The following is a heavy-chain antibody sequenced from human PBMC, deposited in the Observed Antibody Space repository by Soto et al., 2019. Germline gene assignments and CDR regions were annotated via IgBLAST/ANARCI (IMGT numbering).Heavy chain of an antibody. CDR2: IYLGDSET. V-gene: IGHV5-51*01. CDR3: ASPGVAAQPAHSMDD. CDR1: GYSFSNYW. J-gene: IGHJ6*02. Sequence: ESLKISCKGSGYSFSNYWIGWVRQMPGKGLEWMGIIYLGDSETRYSPSFEGQVTISADKSISTAYLQWNSLKASDTAIYYCASPGVAAQPAHSMDDCGQGTTVTV. D-gene: IGHD6-13*01.